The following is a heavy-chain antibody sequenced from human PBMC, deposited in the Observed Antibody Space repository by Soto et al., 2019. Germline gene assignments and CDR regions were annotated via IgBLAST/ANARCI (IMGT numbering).Heavy chain of an antibody. Sequence: GESLKISCKGSGYSFTSYWIGWVRQMPGKGLEWMGIIYPGDSDTRYSPSFQGQVTTSADKSISTAYLQWSSLKASDTAMYYCARLHNIVVVPAAMAPGYYGMDVWGQGTTVTVSS. J-gene: IGHJ6*02. D-gene: IGHD2-2*01. CDR2: IYPGDSDT. V-gene: IGHV5-51*01. CDR3: ARLHNIVVVPAAMAPGYYGMDV. CDR1: GYSFTSYW.